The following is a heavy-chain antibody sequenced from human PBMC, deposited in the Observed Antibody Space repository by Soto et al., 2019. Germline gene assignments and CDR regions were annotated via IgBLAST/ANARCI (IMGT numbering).Heavy chain of an antibody. J-gene: IGHJ4*02. Sequence: SETLSLTCTVSGGSISSYYWSWIRQPPGKGLEWIGYIYNSGNTNYNPSLRGRVTISVDTSKNQFSLKLSSVTAADTSVYYCARHVNVAVAGTGFDYWGQGTLVTVSS. D-gene: IGHD6-19*01. CDR3: ARHVNVAVAGTGFDY. V-gene: IGHV4-59*08. CDR2: IYNSGNT. CDR1: GGSISSYY.